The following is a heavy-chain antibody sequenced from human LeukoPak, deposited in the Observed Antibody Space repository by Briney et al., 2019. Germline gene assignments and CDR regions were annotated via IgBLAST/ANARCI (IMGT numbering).Heavy chain of an antibody. J-gene: IGHJ5*02. V-gene: IGHV1-69*13. CDR2: IIPIFGTA. CDR1: RGTFSSYA. D-gene: IGHD2-2*01. Sequence: SVKVPCKASRGTFSSYAISWVRQAPGQGLEWMGGIIPIFGTANYAQKFQGRVTITADESTSTAYMELSSLRSEDTAVYYCAREGVVVVPAARHNWFDPWGQGTLVTISS. CDR3: AREGVVVVPAARHNWFDP.